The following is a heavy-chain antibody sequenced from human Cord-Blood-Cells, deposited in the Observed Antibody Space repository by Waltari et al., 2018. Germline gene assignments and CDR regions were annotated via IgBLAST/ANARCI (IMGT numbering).Heavy chain of an antibody. CDR2: IYYSGST. CDR3: ASSTGDDAFDI. J-gene: IGHJ3*02. D-gene: IGHD7-27*01. CDR1: GGSISSSSYY. V-gene: IGHV4-39*01. Sequence: QLQLQESGPGLVKPSETLSLTCTASGGSISSSSYYWGWIRQPPGKGLEWIGSIYYSGSTYYNPSLKSRVTISVDTSKNQFSLKLSSVTAADTAVYYCASSTGDDAFDIWGQGTMVTVSS.